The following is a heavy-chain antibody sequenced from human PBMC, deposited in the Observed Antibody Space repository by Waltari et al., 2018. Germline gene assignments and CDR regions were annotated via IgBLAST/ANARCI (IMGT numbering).Heavy chain of an antibody. CDR2: IYYSGST. V-gene: IGHV4-39*01. CDR1: GGSISSSSYY. Sequence: QLQLQESGPGLVKPSETLSLTCTVSGGSISSSSYYWGWIRQPPGKGLEWIGSIYYSGSTYYNPSLKSRVTISVDTSKNQFSLKLSSVTAADTAVYYCAVRGVNDAFDIWGQGTMVTVSS. D-gene: IGHD2-8*01. CDR3: AVRGVNDAFDI. J-gene: IGHJ3*02.